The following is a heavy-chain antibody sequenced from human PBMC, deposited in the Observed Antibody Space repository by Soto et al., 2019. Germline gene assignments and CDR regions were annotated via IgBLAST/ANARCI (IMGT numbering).Heavy chain of an antibody. Sequence: QVQLVESGGGLVRPGGSLRLSCAASGFTFSDYYMTWIRQAPGKGLEWVSYITGSSDYTNYADSVKGRFTISRDNVKNSLYLQMNSLRAEDTDVYYCAREYYYGMDVWGQGTTVTVSS. CDR1: GFTFSDYY. J-gene: IGHJ6*02. CDR2: ITGSSDYT. CDR3: AREYYYGMDV. V-gene: IGHV3-11*05.